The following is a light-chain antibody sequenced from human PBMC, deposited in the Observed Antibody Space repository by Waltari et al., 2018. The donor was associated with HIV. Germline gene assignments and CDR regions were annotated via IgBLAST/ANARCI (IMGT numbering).Light chain of an antibody. CDR1: QSVNTF. CDR2: RAS. CDR3: HQYDNSPFP. J-gene: IGKJ3*01. Sequence: EIVLTQSPGSLSLSPGERGSISCRTSQSVNTFLRWYQQKSGQAPRPLNCRASNRATGIPSGINGSGSGTYFTLTISRLEPGDYSVYYCHQYDNSPFPFRPGTTVDVK. V-gene: IGKV3-20*01.